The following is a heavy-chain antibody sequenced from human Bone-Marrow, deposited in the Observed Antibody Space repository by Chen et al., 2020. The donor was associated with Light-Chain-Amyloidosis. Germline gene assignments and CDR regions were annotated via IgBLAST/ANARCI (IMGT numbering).Heavy chain of an antibody. J-gene: IGHJ4*02. Sequence: EVQLVESGGGLVQPGGSLRLSCAASGFTFNSYWMHWVRQAPVKGLVCVSRISTDGSSSYAVSVKGRFTISRDNAKNTLFLQMNSLTAEDTAVYYCARARTPTMLDNWGQGTLVTVSS. V-gene: IGHV3-74*01. CDR3: ARARTPTMLDN. CDR2: ISTDGSS. D-gene: IGHD1-1*01. CDR1: GFTFNSYW.